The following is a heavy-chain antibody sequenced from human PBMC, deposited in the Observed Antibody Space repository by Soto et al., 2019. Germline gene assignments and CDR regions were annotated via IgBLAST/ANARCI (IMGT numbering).Heavy chain of an antibody. CDR3: ARLFHPDSSSPNQPIYDY. CDR1: GYSFTSYW. CDR2: IYPGDSDT. D-gene: IGHD3-22*01. Sequence: PGESLKISCKGSGYSFTSYWIGWVRQMPGKGLEWMGIIYPGDSDTRYSPSFQGQVTISADKSISTAYLQWSSLKASATAMYYCARLFHPDSSSPNQPIYDYWRQRALVTASS. V-gene: IGHV5-51*01. J-gene: IGHJ4*02.